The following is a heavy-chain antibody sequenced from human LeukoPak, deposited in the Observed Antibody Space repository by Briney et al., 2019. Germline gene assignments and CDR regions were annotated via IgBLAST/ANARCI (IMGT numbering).Heavy chain of an antibody. D-gene: IGHD3-9*01. V-gene: IGHV3-7*01. CDR1: GFTFSSYW. J-gene: IGHJ6*02. CDR2: IKQDGSEK. CDR3: ARDDYDILTGYYPLPSYGMDV. Sequence: PGGSLRLSCAASGFTFSSYWMSWVRQAPGKGLEWVANIKQDGSEKYYVDSVKGRFTISRDTAKNSLYLQMNSLRAEDTAVYYCARDDYDILTGYYPLPSYGMDVWGQGTTVTVSS.